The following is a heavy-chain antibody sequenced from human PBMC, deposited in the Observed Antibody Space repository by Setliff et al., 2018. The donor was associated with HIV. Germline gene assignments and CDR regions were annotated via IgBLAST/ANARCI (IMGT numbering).Heavy chain of an antibody. J-gene: IGHJ4*02. Sequence: SETLSLTCAVSGYSLSSDYYWGWIRQPPGKGLEWIASIYHSGSTYYNPSLKSRVIISVDTSTDTAYMELNSLRSEDTAMYYCATLDYYGSQTYNLALHCWGQGTLVTVSS. CDR3: ATLDYYGSQTYNLALHC. CDR1: GYSLSSDYY. D-gene: IGHD3-10*01. V-gene: IGHV4-38-2*01. CDR2: IYHSGST.